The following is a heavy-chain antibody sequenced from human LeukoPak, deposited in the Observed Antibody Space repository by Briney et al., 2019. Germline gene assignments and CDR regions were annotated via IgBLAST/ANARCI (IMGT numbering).Heavy chain of an antibody. CDR3: ARQYSSSWYA. V-gene: IGHV4-39*01. J-gene: IGHJ4*02. CDR2: IYYSGST. D-gene: IGHD6-13*01. Sequence: SETLSLTCTVSGGSISSSSYYWGWIRQPPGKGLEWIGSIYYSGSTSYNPSLKSRVTISVDTSKNQFSLKLSSVTAADTAVYYCARQYSSSWYAWGQGTLVTVSS. CDR1: GGSISSSSYY.